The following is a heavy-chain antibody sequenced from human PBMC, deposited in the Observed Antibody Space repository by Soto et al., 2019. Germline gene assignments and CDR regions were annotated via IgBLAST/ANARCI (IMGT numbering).Heavy chain of an antibody. V-gene: IGHV1-46*01. Sequence: QVQLVQSGAEVKKPGASVTVSCKASGNTFTRSFMHWVRQAPGQRPEWLGLINPSGGGPNYAQKFQGRITLTRDTSTSTLFMELRSLTSEDMAIYYCARARIGTTGTLDYWGQGTLVTVSS. CDR2: INPSGGGP. J-gene: IGHJ4*02. D-gene: IGHD1-1*01. CDR1: GNTFTRSF. CDR3: ARARIGTTGTLDY.